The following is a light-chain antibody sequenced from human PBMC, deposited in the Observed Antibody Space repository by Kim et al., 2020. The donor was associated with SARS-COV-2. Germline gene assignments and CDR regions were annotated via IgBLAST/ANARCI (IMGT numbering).Light chain of an antibody. Sequence: ESVGDRVTITCRASQSIGNRLAWYQQKPGKAPKVLIYKAASLESGVPSRFSGSGSGTEFTLTISSLQPDDLATYHCQQYNDYFRTFGQGTKVDIK. J-gene: IGKJ1*01. CDR2: KAA. CDR1: QSIGNR. V-gene: IGKV1-5*03. CDR3: QQYNDYFRT.